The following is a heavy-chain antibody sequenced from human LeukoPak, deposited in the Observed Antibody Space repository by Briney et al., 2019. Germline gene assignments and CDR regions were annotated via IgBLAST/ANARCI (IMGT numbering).Heavy chain of an antibody. J-gene: IGHJ4*02. CDR2: IRYDGSNK. CDR1: GFTFSSYG. CDR3: AKDLQVLSIAAAGDFDY. D-gene: IGHD6-13*01. Sequence: GGSLRLSCAASGFTFSSYGMHWVRQAPGKGLEWVAFIRYDGSNKYYADSVKGRFTISRDNSKNTLYLQMNSLRAEDTAVYYCAKDLQVLSIAAAGDFDYWGQGTLVTVSS. V-gene: IGHV3-30*02.